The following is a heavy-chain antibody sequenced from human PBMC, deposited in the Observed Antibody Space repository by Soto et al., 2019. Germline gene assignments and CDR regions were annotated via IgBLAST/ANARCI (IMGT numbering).Heavy chain of an antibody. D-gene: IGHD4-4*01. J-gene: IGHJ3*02. CDR2: IIPILGIA. Sequence: QVQLVQSGAEVKKPGSSVKVSCKASGGTFSSYTISWVRQAPGQGLEWMGRIIPILGIANYAQKFQGRVTITADNSTNTAYMELSSLRAEDTAVYYCARENGGTRVIGSAFDIWGQGTMVTVSS. CDR3: ARENGGTRVIGSAFDI. V-gene: IGHV1-69*08. CDR1: GGTFSSYT.